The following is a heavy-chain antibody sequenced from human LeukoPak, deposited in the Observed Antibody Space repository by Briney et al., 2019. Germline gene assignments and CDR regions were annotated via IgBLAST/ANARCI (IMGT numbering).Heavy chain of an antibody. CDR3: ARGKQQLVRGYFQH. CDR2: IYTSGST. V-gene: IGHV4-61*02. Sequence: TSETLSLTCTVSGDSISSGSYYWIWIRQPAGKGLEWIGRIYTSGSTNYNPSLKSRVTISVDRSKNQFSLKLSSVTAADTAVYYCARGKQQLVRGYFQHWGQGTLVTVSS. D-gene: IGHD6-13*01. CDR1: GDSISSGSYY. J-gene: IGHJ1*01.